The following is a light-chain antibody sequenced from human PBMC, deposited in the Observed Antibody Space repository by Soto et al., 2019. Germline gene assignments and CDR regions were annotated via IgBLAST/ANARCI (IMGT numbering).Light chain of an antibody. CDR2: AAS. CDR3: QQSYSTPWT. V-gene: IGKV1-39*01. J-gene: IGKJ1*01. Sequence: DIQMTHSPSSRSASLRDGVGVGGRASHNIRGYLNWYQQKPGKAPKLLIYAASSLQSGIPSRFSGSGSETDFTLSISSLQPEDFATYYCQQSYSTPWTFGQGTKVDIK. CDR1: HNIRGY.